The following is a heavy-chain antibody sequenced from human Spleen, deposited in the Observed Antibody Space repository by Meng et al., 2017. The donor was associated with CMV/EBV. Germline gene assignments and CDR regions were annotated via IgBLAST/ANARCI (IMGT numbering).Heavy chain of an antibody. D-gene: IGHD6-6*01. CDR1: GFTFSDYF. J-gene: IGHJ4*02. CDR2: ISSSSSYI. CDR3: ARDPGQLPPGY. Sequence: GGSLRLSCAASGFTFSDYFMSWIRQAPGKGLEWVSSISSSSSYIYYADSVKGRFTITRDNAKNSLYLQMNSLRAEDTAVYYCARDPGQLPPGYWGQGTLVTVSS. V-gene: IGHV3-11*06.